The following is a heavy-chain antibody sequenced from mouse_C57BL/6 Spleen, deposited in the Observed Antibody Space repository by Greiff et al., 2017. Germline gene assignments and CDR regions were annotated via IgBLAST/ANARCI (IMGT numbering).Heavy chain of an antibody. CDR1: GFTFSDYG. CDR3: ARFKRTTVVATPHDAMDY. CDR2: ISTASSTI. J-gene: IGHJ4*01. D-gene: IGHD1-1*01. Sequence: EVQGVESGGGLVKPGGSLKLSCAASGFTFSDYGMHWVRQAPEKGLEWVAYISTASSTIYYADTVQGRFTISTDTSTNTLFLQMTSLRFEDTAMYYCARFKRTTVVATPHDAMDYWGQGTSVTVSS. V-gene: IGHV5-17*01.